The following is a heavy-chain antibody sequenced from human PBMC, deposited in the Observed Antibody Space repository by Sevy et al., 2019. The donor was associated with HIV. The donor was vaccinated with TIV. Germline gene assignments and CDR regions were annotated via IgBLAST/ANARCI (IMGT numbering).Heavy chain of an antibody. D-gene: IGHD6-6*01. V-gene: IGHV5-51*01. J-gene: IGHJ6*03. CDR1: GYSFTSYW. CDR3: ARYIAARPILNYYYYYMDV. Sequence: GESLKISCKGSGYSFTSYWIGWVRQMPGKGLEWMGIIYPGDSDTRYSPSFQGQVTISADKSISTAYLQWSSLKASDTAMYYCARYIAARPILNYYYYYMDVWGKGTTVTVS. CDR2: IYPGDSDT.